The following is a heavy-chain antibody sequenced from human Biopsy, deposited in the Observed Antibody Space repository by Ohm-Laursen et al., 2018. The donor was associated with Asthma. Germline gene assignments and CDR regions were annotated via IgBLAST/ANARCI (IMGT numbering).Heavy chain of an antibody. J-gene: IGHJ4*02. D-gene: IGHD2-2*01. CDR2: INSVFGTT. CDR1: GGTFNTYV. Sequence: SSVKVSCNSLGGTFNTYVIGWVRQAPGQGLEWMGGINSVFGTTSYPQKFQDRVTITADDSTSTVYMELSSLRSEDTAVYYCARKAGSCISRTCYSLDFWGQGTLVTVSS. CDR3: ARKAGSCISRTCYSLDF. V-gene: IGHV1-69*01.